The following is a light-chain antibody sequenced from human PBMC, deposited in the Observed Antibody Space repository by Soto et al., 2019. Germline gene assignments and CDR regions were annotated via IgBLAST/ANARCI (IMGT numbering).Light chain of an antibody. CDR3: QQRSNWPGT. Sequence: EIVLTQAPATLSLSSGERATLSGRASHSVRSSLAWYQQQPGQAHRLLIYDASNRDTGIPARFSGSGSGTDFTLTISSLEPTDFAVYYCQQRSNWPGTFGRGTKVEIK. CDR1: HSVRSS. J-gene: IGKJ4*02. CDR2: DAS. V-gene: IGKV3-11*01.